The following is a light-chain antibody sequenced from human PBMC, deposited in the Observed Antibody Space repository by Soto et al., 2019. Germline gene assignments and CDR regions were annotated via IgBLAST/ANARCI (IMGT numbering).Light chain of an antibody. CDR2: DAS. CDR1: QSVSSY. CDR3: QQYNSYTGLT. V-gene: IGKV3-11*01. J-gene: IGKJ4*01. Sequence: EIVLTQSPATPSLSPGERATLSCRASQSVSSYLAWYQQKPGQAPRLLTYDASNRATGIPARFSGSGSGTDFTLTISSLEPEDFATYYCQQYNSYTGLTFGGGTKVDIK.